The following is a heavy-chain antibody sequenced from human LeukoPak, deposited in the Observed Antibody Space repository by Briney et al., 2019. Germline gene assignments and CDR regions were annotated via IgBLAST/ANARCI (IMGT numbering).Heavy chain of an antibody. D-gene: IGHD2-2*01. CDR2: TYYRSTWYN. CDR1: GDSFSSNSVT. Sequence: SQTLSLTCVISGDSFSSNSVTWNWIRQSPSGGLEWLGRTYYRSTWYNDYAVSVRGRITVNPDTTKNQFSLHLNSVTPEDTAVYYCARRLTQYDCFDPWGQGILVTVSS. CDR3: ARRLTQYDCFDP. V-gene: IGHV6-1*01. J-gene: IGHJ5*02.